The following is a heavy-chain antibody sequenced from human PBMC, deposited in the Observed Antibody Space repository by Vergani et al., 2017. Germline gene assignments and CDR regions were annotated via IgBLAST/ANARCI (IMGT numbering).Heavy chain of an antibody. V-gene: IGHV5-51*01. J-gene: IGHJ4*02. CDR2: IYPADSDT. CDR3: ARHTTYTDS. D-gene: IGHD1-1*01. CDR1: EYSFGNYW. Sequence: EVELVQSGPEMSKPGESLKISCKGSEYSFGNYWIGWVRQLPGKCLEWMGFIYPADSDTRYSPSFQGQVTISADKSISTAFLQWDSLKASDTALYYCARHTTYTDSWGQGTLVTVSS.